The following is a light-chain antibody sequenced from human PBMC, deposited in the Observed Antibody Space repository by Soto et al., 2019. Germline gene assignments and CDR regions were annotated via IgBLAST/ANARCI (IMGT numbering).Light chain of an antibody. CDR2: GAS. J-gene: IGKJ3*01. CDR1: QSVRSSN. Sequence: EIVLTQSPGTLSLSPGERATLSCRASQSVRSSNLAWYQQKPGQAPRLLIYGASSRATGIPDRFSGSGSGTDFTLTISRLEPEDFAVYDCQQYGSSLFTFGPGTKVDIK. V-gene: IGKV3-20*01. CDR3: QQYGSSLFT.